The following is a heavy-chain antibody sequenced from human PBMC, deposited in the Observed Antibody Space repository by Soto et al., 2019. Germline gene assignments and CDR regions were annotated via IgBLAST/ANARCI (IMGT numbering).Heavy chain of an antibody. V-gene: IGHV3-23*01. Sequence: GWSLRLSCAASGFTFSSYAMSWVRQAPGKGLEWVSAISGSGGSTYYADSVKGRFTISRDNSKNTLYLQMNSLRAEDTAVYYCAKVQWGGSYSNYYYGMDVWGQGTTVTVSS. D-gene: IGHD1-26*01. CDR1: GFTFSSYA. J-gene: IGHJ6*02. CDR3: AKVQWGGSYSNYYYGMDV. CDR2: ISGSGGST.